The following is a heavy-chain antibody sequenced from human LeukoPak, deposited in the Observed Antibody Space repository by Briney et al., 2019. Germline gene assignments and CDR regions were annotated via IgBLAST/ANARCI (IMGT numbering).Heavy chain of an antibody. D-gene: IGHD2-2*01. J-gene: IGHJ3*02. CDR1: GGSISSSNW. CDR3: ASRYCSSTSCYDAFDI. Sequence: SGTLSLTCAVSGGSISSSNWWSWVSQPPGKGLEWIGEIYHSGSTNYNPSLKSRVTILVDKSKNQFSLKLSSVTAADTAVYYCASRYCSSTSCYDAFDIWGQGTMVTVSS. CDR2: IYHSGST. V-gene: IGHV4-4*02.